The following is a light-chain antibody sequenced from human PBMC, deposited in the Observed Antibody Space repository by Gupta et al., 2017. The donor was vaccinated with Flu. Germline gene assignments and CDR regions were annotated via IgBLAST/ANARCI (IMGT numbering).Light chain of an antibody. V-gene: IGKV3-11*01. CDR2: DAS. CDR1: QSVRNV. J-gene: IGKJ4*01. Sequence: ERATSSCRASQSVRNVLAWYQQKPGQGPRLLIYDASNRATGIPARFSGSGSGTDFNLTLRSLEPEDLEVYFCLQSRNWPPLTFGGGTKVEI. CDR3: LQSRNWPPLT.